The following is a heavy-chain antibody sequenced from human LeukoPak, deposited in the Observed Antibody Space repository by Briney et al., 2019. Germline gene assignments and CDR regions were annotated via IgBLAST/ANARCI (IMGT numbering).Heavy chain of an antibody. CDR1: GFTVSSNS. CDR2: IYSDNT. D-gene: IGHD3-10*01. CDR3: AKDGPWAGSYYYY. Sequence: PGGSLRLSCTVSGFTVSSNSMSWVRQAPGKGLEWVSFIYSDNTHYSDSVKGRFTISRDNSKNTLYLQMNSLRAEDTAVYYCAKDGPWAGSYYYYWGQGTLVTVSS. V-gene: IGHV3-53*01. J-gene: IGHJ4*02.